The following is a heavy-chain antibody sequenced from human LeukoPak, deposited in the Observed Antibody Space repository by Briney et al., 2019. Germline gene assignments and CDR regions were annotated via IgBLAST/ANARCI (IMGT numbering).Heavy chain of an antibody. D-gene: IGHD3-16*01. Sequence: PSETLSLTCTVSGGSISSYYWSWIRQPPGKGLEWIGYIYYSGSTNYNPSLKSRVTISVDTSKNQFSLKLSSVTVADTAVYYCARYPPGTRGIFDYWGQGTLVTVSS. CDR3: ARYPPGTRGIFDY. J-gene: IGHJ4*02. V-gene: IGHV4-59*08. CDR2: IYYSGST. CDR1: GGSISSYY.